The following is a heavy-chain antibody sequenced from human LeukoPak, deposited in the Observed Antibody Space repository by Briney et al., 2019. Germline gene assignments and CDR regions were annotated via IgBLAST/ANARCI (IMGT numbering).Heavy chain of an antibody. D-gene: IGHD4-17*01. Sequence: GGSLRLSCAASGFTLSDYYMSWIRQAPGKGLEWLSYISSNGEIIQYADSVKGRFTISRDNAKNSLYLQMNSLRAEDTAVYYCARGTVTLGYSDYWGQGTLVTVSS. CDR2: ISSNGEII. CDR3: ARGTVTLGYSDY. J-gene: IGHJ4*02. V-gene: IGHV3-11*01. CDR1: GFTLSDYY.